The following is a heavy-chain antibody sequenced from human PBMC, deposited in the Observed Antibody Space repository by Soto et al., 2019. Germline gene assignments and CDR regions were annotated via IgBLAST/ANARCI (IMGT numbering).Heavy chain of an antibody. V-gene: IGHV3-48*03. CDR3: ARVTDPGWFDP. CDR2: ISISGSTI. J-gene: IGHJ5*02. Sequence: TGGSLRLSCKASGFTFSIYEMNLVRQSPGKGLEWVSYISISGSTIYYADSVKGRFTISRDNAKNSLYLQMNSLRAEDTAVYYCARVTDPGWFDPWGQGTMVTVSS. CDR1: GFTFSIYE.